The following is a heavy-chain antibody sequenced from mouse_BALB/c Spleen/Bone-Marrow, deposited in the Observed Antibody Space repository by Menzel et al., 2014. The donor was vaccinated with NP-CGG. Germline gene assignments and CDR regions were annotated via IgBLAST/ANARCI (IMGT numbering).Heavy chain of an antibody. J-gene: IGHJ2*01. V-gene: IGHV3-8*02. Sequence: EVNVVESGPSLVKPSQTLSLTCSATGDSITSGYWNWIRKFPGNKLEYMGCISYSGSTYYSPSLKSRISITRDTSKNQYSLQLNSVTTEDTATYYCATYDCYYFDYWDQGTTLTISS. D-gene: IGHD2-3*01. CDR3: ATYDCYYFDY. CDR1: GDSITSGY. CDR2: ISYSGST.